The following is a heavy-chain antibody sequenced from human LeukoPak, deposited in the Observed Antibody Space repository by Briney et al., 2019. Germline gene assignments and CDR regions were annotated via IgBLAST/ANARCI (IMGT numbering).Heavy chain of an antibody. CDR3: AKHKSGSYYNFDY. CDR2: IRNDGSNK. J-gene: IGHJ4*02. V-gene: IGHV3-30*02. Sequence: GGSLRLSCAASGFTFSSYGMHWVRQAPGKGLEWVAFIRNDGSNKYYADSVKGRFTISRDNSKNTLYLQMDSLRPEDTAVYYCAKHKSGSYYNFDYWGQGTLVTVSS. CDR1: GFTFSSYG. D-gene: IGHD1-26*01.